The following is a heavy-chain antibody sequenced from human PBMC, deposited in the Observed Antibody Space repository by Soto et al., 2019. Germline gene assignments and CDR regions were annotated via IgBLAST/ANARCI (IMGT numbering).Heavy chain of an antibody. CDR3: AKDTGYGSGSYYGDY. J-gene: IGHJ4*02. CDR1: GFTFSSYA. V-gene: IGHV3-23*01. CDR2: ISGSGGST. Sequence: GGSLRLSCAASGFTFSSYAMSWVRQAPGKGLEWVSAISGSGGSTYYADSVKGRFTISRDNSKNTLYLQMNSLRAEDTAVYYCAKDTGYGSGSYYGDYWGQGTLVTVSS. D-gene: IGHD3-10*01.